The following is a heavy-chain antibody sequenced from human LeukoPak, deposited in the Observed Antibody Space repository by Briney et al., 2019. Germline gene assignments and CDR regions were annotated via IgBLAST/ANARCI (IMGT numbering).Heavy chain of an antibody. J-gene: IGHJ6*02. V-gene: IGHV4-59*08. CDR3: ARQYCRSGSCYSYYGLDV. Sequence: NPSEALSLTCTVSGGSISSYYWSWIRQPPGKGLEWIGHIYYSGSANYNPSLKSRVTVSVDTSKNQFSLKLSSVTAADTAVYYCARQYCRSGSCYSYYGLDVWGQGTTVTVSS. D-gene: IGHD2-2*01. CDR2: IYYSGSA. CDR1: GGSISSYY.